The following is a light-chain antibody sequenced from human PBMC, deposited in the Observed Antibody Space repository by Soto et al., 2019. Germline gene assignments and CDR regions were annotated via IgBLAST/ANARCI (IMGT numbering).Light chain of an antibody. J-gene: IGKJ2*01. Sequence: DIQMTQSPSSLSASVRDRVTITCRASQSISSYVNWYQHKPGKAPKLLINSASRLQSGVPSRFSGSGSGTDFTLTISSLQPEDFASYYCQQSFSVPYTFGQGTKADIK. CDR2: SAS. V-gene: IGKV1-39*01. CDR3: QQSFSVPYT. CDR1: QSISSY.